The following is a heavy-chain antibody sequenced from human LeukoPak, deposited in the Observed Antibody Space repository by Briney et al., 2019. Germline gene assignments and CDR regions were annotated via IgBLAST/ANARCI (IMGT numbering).Heavy chain of an antibody. CDR3: AADVPEPTAPIDY. Sequence: PGGSLRPSCTASGFTFGDHAMTWVRQAPGKGLEWVGFIRSKIYGGTPEYAASVKGRFTISRDDSQGIAYLQMNSLITEDTAVYYCAADVPEPTAPIDYWGQGTLVTVSS. CDR1: GFTFGDHA. D-gene: IGHD2-2*01. V-gene: IGHV3-49*04. CDR2: IRSKIYGGTP. J-gene: IGHJ4*02.